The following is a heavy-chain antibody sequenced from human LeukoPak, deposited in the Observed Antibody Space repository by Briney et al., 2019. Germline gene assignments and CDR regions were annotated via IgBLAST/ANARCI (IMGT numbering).Heavy chain of an antibody. Sequence: PGGALRLSCSASGFTFSSYAMLWVRQAPGKGLEYVSTISSNGGSTYYADSVKGRFTISRDNSKNMLYLQMSSLRAEDTAVYYCVKGGIVVLISAFDIWGQGTMVTVSS. CDR1: GFTFSSYA. J-gene: IGHJ3*02. CDR3: VKGGIVVLISAFDI. D-gene: IGHD3-22*01. V-gene: IGHV3-64D*06. CDR2: ISSNGGST.